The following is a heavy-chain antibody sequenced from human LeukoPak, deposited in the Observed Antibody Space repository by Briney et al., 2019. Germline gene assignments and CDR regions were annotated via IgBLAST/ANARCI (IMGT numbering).Heavy chain of an antibody. CDR2: INHSGSA. CDR1: GGSFSGYY. Sequence: LETLSLTCAVSGGSFSGYYWSWIRQPPGKGLEWIGEINHSGSANYNPSLTSRGTISVDTSKNQFSLKLSSVTAAETAVYYCARDPLAAGWFDPWGQGTLVTVSS. CDR3: ARDPLAAGWFDP. J-gene: IGHJ5*02. V-gene: IGHV4-34*01. D-gene: IGHD6-13*01.